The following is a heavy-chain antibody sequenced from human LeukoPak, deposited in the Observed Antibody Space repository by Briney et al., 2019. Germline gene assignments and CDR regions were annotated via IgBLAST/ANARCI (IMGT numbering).Heavy chain of an antibody. CDR2: IYLDDSDT. CDR1: GYTFTSYW. V-gene: IGHV5-51*01. Sequence: XHGESLKISCKRSGYTFTSYWIGWVRQMPGKGLEWMGIIYLDDSDTRYSPSFQGQVTISADKSINTAYLQWGSLKASDTAMYYCARLGAAAPTDYWGQGTLVTVSS. CDR3: ARLGAAAPTDY. D-gene: IGHD6-13*01. J-gene: IGHJ4*02.